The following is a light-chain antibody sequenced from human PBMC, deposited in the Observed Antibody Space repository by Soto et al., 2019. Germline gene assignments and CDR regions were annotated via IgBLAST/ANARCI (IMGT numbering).Light chain of an antibody. Sequence: EVVLTQYPGTLSLSPGERATLSCRTSQSISTTYLAWYQQKPGQAPRLLMSRTSRRATGIPDRFSGSGSGTDFTLSISRLEPEDLAVYYCQHYGDSAPFTFGPGTKVDVK. CDR1: QSISTTY. J-gene: IGKJ3*01. CDR3: QHYGDSAPFT. V-gene: IGKV3-20*01. CDR2: RTS.